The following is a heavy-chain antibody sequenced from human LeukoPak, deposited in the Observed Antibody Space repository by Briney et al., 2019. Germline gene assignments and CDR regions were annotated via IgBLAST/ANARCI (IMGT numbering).Heavy chain of an antibody. Sequence: GGSLRLSCAASGFTFSSYAMSWVRQAPGKGLEWVSAISGSGGSTYYADSVKGRFTISRDNSKNTLYLQMNSLRAEDTAVYNCAKVPTYGSGSYYFDYWGQGTLVTVSS. D-gene: IGHD3-10*01. V-gene: IGHV3-23*01. CDR3: AKVPTYGSGSYYFDY. CDR2: ISGSGGST. CDR1: GFTFSSYA. J-gene: IGHJ4*02.